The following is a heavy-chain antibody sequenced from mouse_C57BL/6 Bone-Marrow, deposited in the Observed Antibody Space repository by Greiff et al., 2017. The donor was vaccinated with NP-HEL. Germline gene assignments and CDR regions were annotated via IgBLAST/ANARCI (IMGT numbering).Heavy chain of an antibody. CDR2: ILPGSGST. J-gene: IGHJ2*01. D-gene: IGHD4-1*01. CDR3: GRWNWDVDY. Sequence: VKLQESGAELMKPGASVKLSCKATGYTLTGYCIQWVKQRPGHGLEWLGEILPGSGSTNYNEKFKGKATFTADTSSNTAYMQRSSLTTEDSAIYYGGRWNWDVDYWGQGTTLTVSS. V-gene: IGHV1-9*01. CDR1: GYTLTGYC.